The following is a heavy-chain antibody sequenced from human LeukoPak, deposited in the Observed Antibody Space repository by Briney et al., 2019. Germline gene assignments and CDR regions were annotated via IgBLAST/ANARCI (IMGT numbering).Heavy chain of an antibody. Sequence: GGSLRLSCAASGFTVSSNEMSWVRQAPGKGLEWVSSISGGSTYYADSRKGRFTISGDNSRNTLYLQMNSLRAEDTAVYYCVNYYYGSGSYYSNYWGQGTLVTVSS. CDR3: VNYYYGSGSYYSNY. J-gene: IGHJ4*02. D-gene: IGHD3-10*01. CDR1: GFTVSSNE. V-gene: IGHV3-38-3*01. CDR2: ISGGST.